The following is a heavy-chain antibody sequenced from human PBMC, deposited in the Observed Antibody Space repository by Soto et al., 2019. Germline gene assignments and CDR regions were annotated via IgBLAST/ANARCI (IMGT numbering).Heavy chain of an antibody. Sequence: QVQLVESGGGVVQPGRSLRLSCAASGFTCSSYAMHGVRLAPGKGLEWVAVISYDGSNKYYADSVKGRFTISRDNSKNTLYLQMNSLRAEDTAVYYCARMASFYCSGGSCYPTYGMDVWGQGTTVTVSS. D-gene: IGHD2-15*01. CDR2: ISYDGSNK. CDR1: GFTCSSYA. CDR3: ARMASFYCSGGSCYPTYGMDV. V-gene: IGHV3-30-3*01. J-gene: IGHJ6*02.